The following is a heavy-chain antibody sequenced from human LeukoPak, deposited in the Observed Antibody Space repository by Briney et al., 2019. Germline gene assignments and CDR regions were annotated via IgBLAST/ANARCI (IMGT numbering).Heavy chain of an antibody. CDR3: ARVPYYYDSSGYAGGY. D-gene: IGHD3-22*01. Sequence: GASVTVSCTASGYTFTSYGISWVRQAPGQGLEWMGWISAYNGNTNYAQKLQGRVTMTTDTSTSTAYMELRSLRSDDTAVYYCARVPYYYDSSGYAGGYWGQGTLVTVSS. V-gene: IGHV1-18*01. CDR1: GYTFTSYG. CDR2: ISAYNGNT. J-gene: IGHJ4*02.